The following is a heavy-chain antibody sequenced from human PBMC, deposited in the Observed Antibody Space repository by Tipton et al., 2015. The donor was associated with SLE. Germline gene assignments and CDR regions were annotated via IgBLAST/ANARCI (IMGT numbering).Heavy chain of an antibody. Sequence: PGLVKPSETLSLTCAVYGGSFSGHYWSWIRQPPGKGLEWIGYIYYSGSTNYNPSLKSRVTISVATSKNQFSLKLNSVTPADTAVYYCARGRAYTSLDYWGQGTLVTVSS. D-gene: IGHD2-2*01. CDR2: IYYSGST. CDR3: ARGRAYTSLDY. J-gene: IGHJ4*02. V-gene: IGHV4-59*11. CDR1: GGSFSGHY.